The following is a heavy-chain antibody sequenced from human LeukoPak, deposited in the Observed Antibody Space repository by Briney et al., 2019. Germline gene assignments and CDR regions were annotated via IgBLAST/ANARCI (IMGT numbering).Heavy chain of an antibody. Sequence: PSETLSLTCTVSGGSISSTTYYWGWIRQSPGKGLEWIGSVHYSGGSYYNPSLKSRVTISLNTSQNQFSLGLSSVTAADTAVYYCARDCFVVVTAIPFDCMDVWGQGTTVTVSS. D-gene: IGHD2-21*02. CDR1: GGSISSTTYY. CDR2: VHYSGGS. V-gene: IGHV4-39*07. CDR3: ARDCFVVVTAIPFDCMDV. J-gene: IGHJ6*02.